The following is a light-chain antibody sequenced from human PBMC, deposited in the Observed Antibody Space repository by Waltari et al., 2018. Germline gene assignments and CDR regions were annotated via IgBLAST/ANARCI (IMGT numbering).Light chain of an antibody. V-gene: IGKV3-20*01. J-gene: IGKJ1*01. CDR3: QQYGNSPWT. Sequence: EIVLTQSPGTLSLSPGERATLSCRASQSVRSSYLAWYQQKPGQAPRLLIHDASRRATGIPDRFSGSGSGTDFTLTITGLEPEDFAVYYCQQYGNSPWTFAQGTKVAVK. CDR1: QSVRSSY. CDR2: DAS.